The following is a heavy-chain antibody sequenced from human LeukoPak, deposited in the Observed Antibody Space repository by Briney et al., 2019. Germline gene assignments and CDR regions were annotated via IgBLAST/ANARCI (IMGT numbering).Heavy chain of an antibody. V-gene: IGHV3-11*01. Sequence: GSNKYYADSMKGRFTISRDNAKNSLYLQMNSLRAEDTAVYYCARVGGAYCSGGSCYSGALNYWGQGTLVTVSS. D-gene: IGHD2-15*01. CDR2: GSNK. J-gene: IGHJ4*02. CDR3: ARVGGAYCSGGSCYSGALNY.